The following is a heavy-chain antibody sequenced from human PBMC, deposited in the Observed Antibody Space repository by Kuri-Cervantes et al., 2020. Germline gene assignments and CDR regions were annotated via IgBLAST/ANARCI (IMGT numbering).Heavy chain of an antibody. V-gene: IGHV3-53*01. J-gene: IGHJ4*02. CDR3: ASLRYGSGSYYSDY. Sequence: GGSLRLSCAASGLTVSSNYMSWVRQAPGKGLEWVSVIYSGDSTYHVDSVKGRFTISRDNPKNTLHLQMSSLRAEDTAVYYCASLRYGSGSYYSDYWGQGTLVTVSS. CDR2: IYSGDST. D-gene: IGHD3-10*01. CDR1: GLTVSSNY.